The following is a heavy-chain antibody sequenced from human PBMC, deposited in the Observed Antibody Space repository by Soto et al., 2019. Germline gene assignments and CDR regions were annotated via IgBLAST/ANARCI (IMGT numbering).Heavy chain of an antibody. CDR1: GGSINNAEYN. CDR3: ARDRPHPHEPTGRIDS. V-gene: IGHV4-30-4*01. J-gene: IGHJ4*02. CDR2: INHSGNT. Sequence: HVQLQESGTGLVTKSQTLALPCTVSGGSINNAEYNWNWIRQPPGKGMEYIGYINHSGNTFYKSSLKRRIQMSVDTSKSQFPLRLSAVTAADTAVYYCARDRPHPHEPTGRIDSWGQGMLFTVSS. D-gene: IGHD3-9*01.